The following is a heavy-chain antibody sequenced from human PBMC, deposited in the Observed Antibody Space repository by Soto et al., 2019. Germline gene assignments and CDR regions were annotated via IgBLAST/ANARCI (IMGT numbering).Heavy chain of an antibody. CDR1: GFTFSSYG. D-gene: IGHD3-3*01. CDR2: ISYDGSNK. Sequence: GGSLRLSCAASGFTFSSYGMRWVRQAPGKGLEWVAVISYDGSNKYYADSVKGRFTISRDNSKNTLYLQMNSLRAEDTAVYYCAKEGGRTYYDFWSGYSPASDYYYGMDVWGQGTTVTVSS. CDR3: AKEGGRTYYDFWSGYSPASDYYYGMDV. J-gene: IGHJ6*02. V-gene: IGHV3-30*18.